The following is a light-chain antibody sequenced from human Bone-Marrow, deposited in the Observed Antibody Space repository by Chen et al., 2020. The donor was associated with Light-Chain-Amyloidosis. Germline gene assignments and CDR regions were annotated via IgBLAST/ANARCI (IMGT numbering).Light chain of an antibody. V-gene: IGLV2-14*01. CDR1: SSDVGGDNH. J-gene: IGLJ1*01. CDR2: EVT. CDR3: SSYTIPNTLV. Sequence: QSTLTQPASVSGSPGQSIPIPCTGTSSDVGGDNHVSWFPQHPDKAPKLMIYEVTHRPSWVPDRFSGSKSDNTASLTTSGLQTEDEADYFCSSYTIPNTLVFGSGTRVTVL.